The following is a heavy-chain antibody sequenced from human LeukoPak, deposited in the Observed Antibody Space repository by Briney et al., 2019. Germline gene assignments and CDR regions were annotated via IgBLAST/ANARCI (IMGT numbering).Heavy chain of an antibody. J-gene: IGHJ3*02. V-gene: IGHV4-39*01. Sequence: SETLSLTCTVSGGSISSSSYYWGWIRQPPGKGLEWIGSIYYSGSTYYNPSPKSRVTISVDTSKNQFSLKLSSVTAADTAVYYCARHRGYSSGWYLIDAFDIWGQGTMVTVSS. CDR2: IYYSGST. CDR3: ARHRGYSSGWYLIDAFDI. D-gene: IGHD6-19*01. CDR1: GGSISSSSYY.